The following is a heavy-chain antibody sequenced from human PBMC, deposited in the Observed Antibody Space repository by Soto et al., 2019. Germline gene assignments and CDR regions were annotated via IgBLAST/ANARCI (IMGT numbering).Heavy chain of an antibody. J-gene: IGHJ6*02. Sequence: ASVKVSCKASGGTFSSYAISWVRQAPGQGLEWMGGIIPIFGTANYAQKFQGRVTITADESTSTAYMELSSLRSEDTAVYYCARALGVGATKYYYYYYGMDVWGQGTTVTVS. CDR1: GGTFSSYA. D-gene: IGHD1-26*01. CDR2: IIPIFGTA. V-gene: IGHV1-69*13. CDR3: ARALGVGATKYYYYYYGMDV.